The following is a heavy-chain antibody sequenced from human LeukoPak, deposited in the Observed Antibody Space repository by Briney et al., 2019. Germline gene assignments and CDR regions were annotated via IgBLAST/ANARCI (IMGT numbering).Heavy chain of an antibody. CDR3: ARDQGSLTRSWYTGY. CDR1: GYTFTGYH. V-gene: IGHV1-2*06. D-gene: IGHD6-13*01. J-gene: IGHJ4*02. CDR2: INPYSGDT. Sequence: GASVTVSFKASGYTFTGYHIHWVRQAPGQGLEWMGRINPYSGDTNFAQKFQGRVPMTRDTSITKAYMDLSSLTPADTAVYFCARDQGSLTRSWYTGYWGQGTQVTVSS.